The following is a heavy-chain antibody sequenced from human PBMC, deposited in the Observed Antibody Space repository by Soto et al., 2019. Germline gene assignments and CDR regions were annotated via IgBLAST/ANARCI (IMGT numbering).Heavy chain of an antibody. CDR3: AREASRSVDFDY. CDR1: GYTFTRYG. Sequence: ASLKVSCNASGYTFTRYGISWVLQAPGQGLEWMGWISAYNGNTNYAQKLQGRVTMTTGTSTSTAYMELRSLRSDDTAVYYCAREASRSVDFDYWGQRTLGTVSS. V-gene: IGHV1-18*01. D-gene: IGHD6-13*01. J-gene: IGHJ4*02. CDR2: ISAYNGNT.